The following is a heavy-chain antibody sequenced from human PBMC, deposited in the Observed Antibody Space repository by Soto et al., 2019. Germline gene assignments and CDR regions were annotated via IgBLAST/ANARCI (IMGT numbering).Heavy chain of an antibody. Sequence: QVQLVQSGAEVKKPGASVKVSCKASGYTFTSYGISWVRQAPGQGLEWMGWISAYNGNTNYAQKLQGRVTMTTDTSTSTAYMELRSLRSDDTAVYYCARVLAVAGPPGYYYYYGMDVWGQGTTVTVSS. CDR3: ARVLAVAGPPGYYYYYGMDV. V-gene: IGHV1-18*01. CDR2: ISAYNGNT. CDR1: GYTFTSYG. D-gene: IGHD6-19*01. J-gene: IGHJ6*02.